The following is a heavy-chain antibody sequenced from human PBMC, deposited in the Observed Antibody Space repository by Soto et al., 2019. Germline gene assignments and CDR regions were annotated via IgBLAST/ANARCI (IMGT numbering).Heavy chain of an antibody. V-gene: IGHV4-4*02. D-gene: IGHD2-15*01. Sequence: SETLSLTCAVSGGSISSSNWWSWVRQPPGKGLEWIGEIYHSGSTNYNPSLKSRVTISVDKSKNQFSLKLSSVTAADTAVYYCARREGYCSGGSCYSFWFDPWGQGTLVTVS. CDR3: ARREGYCSGGSCYSFWFDP. J-gene: IGHJ5*02. CDR1: GGSISSSNW. CDR2: IYHSGST.